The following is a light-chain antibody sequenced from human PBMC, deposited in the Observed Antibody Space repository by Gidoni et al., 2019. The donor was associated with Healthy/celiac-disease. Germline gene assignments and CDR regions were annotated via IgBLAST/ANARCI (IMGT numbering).Light chain of an antibody. CDR3: QQYGSSPTT. CDR1: QSVSSSY. Sequence: EIVLTQSPGTLSSSPGERATLSCRASQSVSSSYLAWYQQKPGQAPRLLIYGASRRATGIPDRFSGSGSGTDFTLTISRLEPEDFAVYYCQQYGSSPTTFGQGTRLEIK. V-gene: IGKV3-20*01. J-gene: IGKJ5*01. CDR2: GAS.